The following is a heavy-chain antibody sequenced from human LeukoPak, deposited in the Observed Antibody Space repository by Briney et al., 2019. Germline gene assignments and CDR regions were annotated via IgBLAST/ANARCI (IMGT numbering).Heavy chain of an antibody. Sequence: KSSETLSLTCSVSGDSISSRNWWTWVRQTPEKGLEWIGEIYHTGSTNYNPSVESRVTISIDKSKNQFSLKLSSVTAADTAVYYCARQAQWELLAALDYWGQGTLVTVSS. CDR1: GDSISSRNW. CDR2: IYHTGST. J-gene: IGHJ4*02. V-gene: IGHV4-4*02. D-gene: IGHD1-26*01. CDR3: ARQAQWELLAALDY.